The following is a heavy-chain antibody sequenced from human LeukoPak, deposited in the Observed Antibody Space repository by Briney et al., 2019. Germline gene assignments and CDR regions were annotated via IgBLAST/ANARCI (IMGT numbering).Heavy chain of an antibody. CDR3: ARHRRSTIFRGGTTWSDP. D-gene: IGHD3-10*01. Sequence: PSETLSLTCTVSGDSIRSSSYYWGWTRQPPGKGLEWIGNIYYSGSTYYNPSLTSRVTISVDTSKNQFSLKLSSVTAADTAVYYGARHRRSTIFRGGTTWSDPWAQGPLVTVSS. CDR1: GDSIRSSSYY. CDR2: IYYSGST. J-gene: IGHJ5*02. V-gene: IGHV4-39*07.